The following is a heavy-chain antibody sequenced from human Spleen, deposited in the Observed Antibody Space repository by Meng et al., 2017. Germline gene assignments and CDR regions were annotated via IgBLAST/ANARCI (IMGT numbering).Heavy chain of an antibody. CDR1: GFTFSSYA. CDR3: ARGGDYGTFYYYYYAMDV. D-gene: IGHD4-17*01. Sequence: GGSLRLSCAASGFTFSSYAMSWVRQAPGKGLEWVSAISGSGGSTYYADSVKGRFTISRDNSKNTLYLQMNSLRAEDTAVYYCARGGDYGTFYYYYYAMDVWGQGTTVTVSS. CDR2: ISGSGGST. V-gene: IGHV3-23*01. J-gene: IGHJ6*02.